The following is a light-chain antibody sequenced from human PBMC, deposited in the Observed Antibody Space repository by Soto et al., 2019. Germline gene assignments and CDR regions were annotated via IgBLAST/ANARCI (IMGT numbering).Light chain of an antibody. J-gene: IGKJ5*01. V-gene: IGKV3-15*01. CDR3: QQYGSSPIT. CDR1: LSVSSD. CDR2: DAS. Sequence: EVVMTQSPATLSLSPGERATLSCRASLSVSSDLAWYRQKPGQAPRLLIYDASTRATGLPARFSGSGSGTEFTLTISRLEPEDFAVYYCQQYGSSPITFGQGTRLEIK.